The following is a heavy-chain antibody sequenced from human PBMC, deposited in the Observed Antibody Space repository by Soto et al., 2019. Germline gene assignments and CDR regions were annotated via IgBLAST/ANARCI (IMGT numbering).Heavy chain of an antibody. D-gene: IGHD6-25*01. Sequence: EVQLLESGGDLVQPGRSLRLSCAASGFTFSNYAMSWVRQAPGQGLDWVSAISGSGGTTYYADSVNGRFTISRDNSTNTLLLQMITLRAEDAAVYYCAKFFVETGSNSGWPWSFHYWGQGTLVTVSS. J-gene: IGHJ4*02. CDR1: GFTFSNYA. V-gene: IGHV3-23*01. CDR2: ISGSGGTT. CDR3: AKFFVETGSNSGWPWSFHY.